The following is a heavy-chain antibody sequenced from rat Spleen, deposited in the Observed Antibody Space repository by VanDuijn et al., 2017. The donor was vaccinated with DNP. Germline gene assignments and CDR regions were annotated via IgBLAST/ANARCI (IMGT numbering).Heavy chain of an antibody. J-gene: IGHJ3*01. V-gene: IGHV4-2*01. Sequence: EVKLVESGGGLVHPGRSLKLSCAVSGFNFNDYWMGWVRQAPGKELEWIGEINVDGSIMNYSPSLRDKVSFSRDNGQSTLYLQMSGLGSEDTGTYYCVTRGDPYDNWFAYWGRGTLVTVSS. CDR3: VTRGDPYDNWFAY. CDR1: GFNFNDYW. D-gene: IGHD4-2*01. CDR2: INVDGSIM.